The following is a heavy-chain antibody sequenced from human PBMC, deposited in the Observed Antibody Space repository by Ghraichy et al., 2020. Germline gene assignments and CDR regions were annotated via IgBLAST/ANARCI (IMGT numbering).Heavy chain of an antibody. Sequence: SETLSLTCAVYGGSFSGYYWSWIRQPPGKGLEWIGEINHSGSTNYNPSLKSRVTISVDTSKNQFSLKLSSVTAADTAVYYCARDSRFSSLAYYGMDVWGQGTTVTVSS. D-gene: IGHD3-3*01. J-gene: IGHJ6*02. CDR1: GGSFSGYY. V-gene: IGHV4-34*01. CDR2: INHSGST. CDR3: ARDSRFSSLAYYGMDV.